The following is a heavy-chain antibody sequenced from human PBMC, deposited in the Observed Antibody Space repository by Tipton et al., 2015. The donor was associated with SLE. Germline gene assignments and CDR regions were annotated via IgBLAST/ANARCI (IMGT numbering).Heavy chain of an antibody. V-gene: IGHV4-34*01. CDR1: GGSFSGYY. D-gene: IGHD3-3*01. CDR3: AKRSDFWSGYCGSCYCMHV. Sequence: LRLSCAVYGGSFSGYYWSWIRQPPGKGLEWIGEINHSGSTNYNPSLKSRVTISVDTSKNQFSLKLSSVTAADTAVCYCAKRSDFWSGYCGSCYCMHVWGQATTVTVTS. J-gene: IGHJ6*02. CDR2: INHSGST.